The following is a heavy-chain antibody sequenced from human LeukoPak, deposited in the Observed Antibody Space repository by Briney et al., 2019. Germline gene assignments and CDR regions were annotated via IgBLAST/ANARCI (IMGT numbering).Heavy chain of an antibody. CDR2: MNPNSGNT. V-gene: IGHV1-8*01. D-gene: IGHD2-2*01. J-gene: IGHJ6*03. CDR1: GYTFTSYD. CDR3: ARAPVVPAASGHYYYYMDV. Sequence: ASVKVSCMASGYTFTSYDINWVRQATGQGLEWMGWMNPNSGNTGYAQKFQGRVTMTRNTSISTAYMELSSLRSEDTAVYYCARAPVVPAASGHYYYYMDVWGKGTTVTVSS.